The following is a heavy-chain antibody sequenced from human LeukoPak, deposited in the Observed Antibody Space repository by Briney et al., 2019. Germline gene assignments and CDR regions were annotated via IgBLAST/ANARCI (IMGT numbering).Heavy chain of an antibody. V-gene: IGHV3-7*01. CDR2: IKEDGSEK. J-gene: IGHJ4*02. CDR1: GFIFSRYW. D-gene: IGHD3-16*02. Sequence: PGGSLRLSRAASGFIFSRYWMSWVRQAPGKGLEWVANIKEDGSEKYYVDSVKGRFTISRDNAKNSLYLQMNSLRAEDTAVYYCARDTTEMITFGGVIVNPDYWGQGTLVTVSS. CDR3: ARDTTEMITFGGVIVNPDY.